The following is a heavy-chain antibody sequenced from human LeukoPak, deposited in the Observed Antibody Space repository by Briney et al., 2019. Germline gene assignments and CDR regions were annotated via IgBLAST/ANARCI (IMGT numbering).Heavy chain of an antibody. D-gene: IGHD3-22*01. Sequence: SETLSLTCAVYGGSFSGYYWSWIRQPPGKGLEWIGEINHSGSTNYNPSLKSRVTISVDTSKNQFSLKLSSVTAADTAVYYCARVDRSGYYLFDYWGQGTLVTVSS. V-gene: IGHV4-34*01. J-gene: IGHJ4*02. CDR2: INHSGST. CDR3: ARVDRSGYYLFDY. CDR1: GGSFSGYY.